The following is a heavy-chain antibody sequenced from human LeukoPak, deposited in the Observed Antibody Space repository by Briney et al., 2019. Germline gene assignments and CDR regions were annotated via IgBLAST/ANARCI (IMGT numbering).Heavy chain of an antibody. CDR1: GYTFTGYY. J-gene: IGHJ4*02. V-gene: IGHV1-2*02. CDR3: ARVIEYSGYDFRFDY. CDR2: VNPNSGGT. Sequence: ASAKVSCKASGYTFTGYYMHWVRQAPGQRLEWMGWVNPNSGGTNYAQKFQGRVTMTRDTSISTAYMELSRLTSDDTAVYYCARVIEYSGYDFRFDYWGQGTLVTVSS. D-gene: IGHD5-12*01.